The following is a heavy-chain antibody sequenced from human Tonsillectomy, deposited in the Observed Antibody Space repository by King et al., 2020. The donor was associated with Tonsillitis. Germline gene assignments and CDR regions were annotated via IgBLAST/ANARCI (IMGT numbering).Heavy chain of an antibody. J-gene: IGHJ6*02. CDR1: GYTFTNYY. Sequence: VQLVESGAEVKKPGASVKVSCKASGYTFTNYYMHWVRQAPGQGLEWMGIINPSGGGTSYAQKFQARVTMTRDTSTNTVYMELSSLRSEDTAVYYCARARSGDYWKDYYYYGMNVWGQGTTVTVSS. D-gene: IGHD4-17*01. CDR2: INPSGGGT. CDR3: ARARSGDYWKDYYYYGMNV. V-gene: IGHV1-46*01.